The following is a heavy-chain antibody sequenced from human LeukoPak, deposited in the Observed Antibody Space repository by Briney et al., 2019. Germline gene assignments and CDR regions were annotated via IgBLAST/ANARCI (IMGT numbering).Heavy chain of an antibody. D-gene: IGHD2-2*03. V-gene: IGHV3-23*01. CDR2: IGGSGTRT. CDR3: AKDSHWILFDD. CDR1: GFTFTTYG. Sequence: GGSLRLSCSASGFTFTTYGMNWDRQAPGKGLEWVSGIGGSGTRTYYADSVKGRFTISRDNSKNTLYLQMNSLRDEDTAVYYCAKDSHWILFDDWGQGTLVTVSS. J-gene: IGHJ4*02.